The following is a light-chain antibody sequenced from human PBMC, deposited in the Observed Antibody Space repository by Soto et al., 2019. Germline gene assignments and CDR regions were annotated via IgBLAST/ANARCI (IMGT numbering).Light chain of an antibody. CDR1: QSISRR. CDR3: QQYTDASWT. Sequence: DTQMTQSPSTLSASVGDRVTITCRASQSISRRLAWYQQKPGKAPKLLIYDASTLESGVPSRFGGSGSGTEFTLTISSLQPDDFATFYCQQYTDASWTFGLGTKVEI. CDR2: DAS. J-gene: IGKJ1*01. V-gene: IGKV1-5*01.